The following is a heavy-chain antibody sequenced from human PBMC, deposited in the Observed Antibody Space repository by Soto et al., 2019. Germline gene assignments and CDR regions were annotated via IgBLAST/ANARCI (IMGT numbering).Heavy chain of an antibody. J-gene: IGHJ5*02. CDR2: IYYSGST. CDR3: ARDWRFGEGNNWFDP. Sequence: SETLSLTCTVSGGSISSYYWSWIRQPPGKGLEWIGYIYYSGSTNYNPSLKSRVTISVDTSKNQFPLKLSSVTAADTAVYYCARDWRFGEGNNWFDPWGQGTLVTVSS. D-gene: IGHD3-10*01. CDR1: GGSISSYY. V-gene: IGHV4-59*01.